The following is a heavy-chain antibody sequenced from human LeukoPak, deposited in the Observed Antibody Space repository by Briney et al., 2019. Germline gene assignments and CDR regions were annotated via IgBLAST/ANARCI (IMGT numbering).Heavy chain of an antibody. CDR3: AGARGSGWYYFVY. J-gene: IGHJ4*02. V-gene: IGHV1-2*02. CDR2: INPNSGGT. D-gene: IGHD6-19*01. CDR1: GYTFTAYY. Sequence: ASVKVSCKASGYTFTAYYMHWVRQAPGQGLEWMGWINPNSGGTNYAQKFQGRVTMTRDTSISTAYMELSRLRSDDTAVYYCAGARGSGWYYFVYWGQGSLVTVSS.